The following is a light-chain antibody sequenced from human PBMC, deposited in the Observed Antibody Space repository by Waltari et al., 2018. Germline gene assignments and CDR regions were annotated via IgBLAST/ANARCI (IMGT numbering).Light chain of an antibody. J-gene: IGKJ1*01. CDR1: QSAKTS. CDR3: QQYNIWPWT. V-gene: IGKV3D-15*01. Sequence: EVVMTQSPATLSVSPGERVSLSCRASQSAKTSLAWYQQTPGQAPRILIYRASTRAAGVPDRFSGSGSGTEFTLTISSLQSEDSAIYYCQQYNIWPWTFGPGTNVDIK. CDR2: RAS.